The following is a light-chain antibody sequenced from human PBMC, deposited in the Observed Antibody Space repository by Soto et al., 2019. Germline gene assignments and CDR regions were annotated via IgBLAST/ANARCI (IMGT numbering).Light chain of an antibody. V-gene: IGKV3-20*01. CDR3: QQFNNSPLT. CDR1: QSLRNNY. CDR2: SAS. Sequence: EIVLTQSPGTLSLSPGKRATLSCRASQSLRNNYLAWYQQKPGQTPRLLIHSASSRATGIPDRFSGSGSGTDFTLTISRLEPEDFAVYYCQQFNNSPLTFGGGTKVDIK. J-gene: IGKJ4*01.